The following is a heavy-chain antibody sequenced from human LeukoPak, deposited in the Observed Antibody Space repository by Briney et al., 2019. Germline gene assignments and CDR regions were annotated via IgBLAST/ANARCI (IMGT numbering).Heavy chain of an antibody. CDR1: GFTFNSYP. J-gene: IGHJ4*02. V-gene: IGHV3-21*01. Sequence: GGSLRLSCAASGFTFNSYPMNWVRQAPGRGLEWVSFISTSSSYIYYADSVKGRFTVSRDNAKNSLYLQMNTLRAEDTAVYYCVSYNWNYPSFDYWGQGTLVTVSS. CDR2: ISTSSSYI. D-gene: IGHD1-7*01. CDR3: VSYNWNYPSFDY.